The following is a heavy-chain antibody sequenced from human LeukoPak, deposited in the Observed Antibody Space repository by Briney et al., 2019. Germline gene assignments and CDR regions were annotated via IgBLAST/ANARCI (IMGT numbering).Heavy chain of an antibody. J-gene: IGHJ5*02. CDR2: IWYDGSNK. Sequence: PGGSLRLSCAASGFTFSSYGMQWGRQAPGKGLGWVAVIWYDGSNKYYADSVKGRFTISRDNSKNTLYLQMNSLRAEDTAVYYCAREPGCSGGSCYSAWFDPWGQGTLVTVSS. CDR3: AREPGCSGGSCYSAWFDP. V-gene: IGHV3-33*01. D-gene: IGHD2-15*01. CDR1: GFTFSSYG.